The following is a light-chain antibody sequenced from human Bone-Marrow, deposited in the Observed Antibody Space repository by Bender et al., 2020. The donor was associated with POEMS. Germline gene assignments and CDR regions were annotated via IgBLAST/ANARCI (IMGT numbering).Light chain of an antibody. V-gene: IGLV1-44*01. Sequence: ISCSGGSSDIGAHAVNWYQHLPGTAPKLLIYSSHRRPSEVPDRFSGSRSGTSASLAISGLQSEDEADYYCAVWDDSLNGWVFGGGTRLTVL. J-gene: IGLJ3*02. CDR2: SSH. CDR3: AVWDDSLNGWV. CDR1: SSDIGAHA.